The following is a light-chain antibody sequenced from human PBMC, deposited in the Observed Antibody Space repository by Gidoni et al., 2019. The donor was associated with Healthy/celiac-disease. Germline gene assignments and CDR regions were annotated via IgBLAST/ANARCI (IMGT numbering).Light chain of an antibody. J-gene: IGKJ2*01. CDR1: QSISSY. V-gene: IGKV1-39*01. Sequence: DIQMTQSPSSLPASVGDRVTITCRASQSISSYLNWYQQKPGKAPKLLIYAASSLQSGVPSRFSGSGSGTDFTLTISSLQPEDFATYDCQQSYSTPSYTFGQGTKLEIK. CDR2: AAS. CDR3: QQSYSTPSYT.